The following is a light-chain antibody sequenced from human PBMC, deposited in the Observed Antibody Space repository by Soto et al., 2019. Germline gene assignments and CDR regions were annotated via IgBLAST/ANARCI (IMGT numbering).Light chain of an antibody. Sequence: DIQMTQSPSSLSASVGARVTITCRASESIGSHLNWYQQKPAQAPKALIYAVSSLQSGVPSRFSGSGSGTDFTLTISSLQPEDFATYYCQQSYSAPQFTFGPGTKVEIK. CDR2: AVS. CDR1: ESIGSH. CDR3: QQSYSAPQFT. J-gene: IGKJ3*01. V-gene: IGKV1-39*01.